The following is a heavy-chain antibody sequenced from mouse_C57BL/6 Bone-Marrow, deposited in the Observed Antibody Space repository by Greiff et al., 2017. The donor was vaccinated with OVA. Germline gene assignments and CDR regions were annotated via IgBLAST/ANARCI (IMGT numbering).Heavy chain of an antibody. D-gene: IGHD2-3*01. CDR2: IDPADGDT. CDR3: TRWVRGAMDY. CDR1: GFNIKDYY. V-gene: IGHV14-1*01. J-gene: IGHJ4*01. Sequence: EVKLEESGAELVRPGASVKLSCTASGFNIKDYYMHWVKQRPEQGLEWIGRIDPADGDTEYAPKFQGKATMTADTSSNTAYLQLSSLTSEDTAVYYCTRWVRGAMDYWGQGTSVTVSS.